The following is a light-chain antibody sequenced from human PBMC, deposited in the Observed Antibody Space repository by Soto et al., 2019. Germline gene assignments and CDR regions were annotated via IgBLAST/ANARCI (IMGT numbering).Light chain of an antibody. CDR2: GAS. Sequence: EIGLTQYPGTLSLSPGERATLSCRASQSVSSSYLAWYQQKPGQAPRLLIYGASSRPTGIPDRFSGSGSGTDFTLTISRLEPEDFAVFFCQQYGTSEIIFGQGTRLEIK. CDR1: QSVSSSY. V-gene: IGKV3-20*01. J-gene: IGKJ5*01. CDR3: QQYGTSEII.